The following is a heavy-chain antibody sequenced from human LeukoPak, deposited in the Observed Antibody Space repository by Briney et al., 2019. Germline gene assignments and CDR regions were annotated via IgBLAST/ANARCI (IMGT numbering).Heavy chain of an antibody. Sequence: SVKVSCKASGGTFSSYAISWVRQAPGQGLEWMGGIIPIFGTANYAQKFQGRVTITADESTSTAYLELSSLRFEDTAVYYCASPFIVVPAAIRAFDIWSQGTMVTVSS. V-gene: IGHV1-69*13. J-gene: IGHJ3*02. CDR2: IIPIFGTA. CDR3: ASPFIVVPAAIRAFDI. D-gene: IGHD2-2*01. CDR1: GGTFSSYA.